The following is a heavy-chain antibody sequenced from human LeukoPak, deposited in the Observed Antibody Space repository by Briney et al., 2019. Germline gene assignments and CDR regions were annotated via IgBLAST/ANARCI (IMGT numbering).Heavy chain of an antibody. J-gene: IGHJ6*03. CDR1: GFTVTDNY. CDR2: VKSENNGGTI. Sequence: GGSLRLSCAASGFTVTDNYMNWVRQAPGKGLEWVGRVKSENNGGTIDYAAPVKGRFTISRDDSKNILYLQMNSLRPEDTAVYYCSAHSGDFGDYEYYFYYYYMDVWGKGTTVTVSS. D-gene: IGHD4-17*01. CDR3: SAHSGDFGDYEYYFYYYYMDV. V-gene: IGHV3-15*01.